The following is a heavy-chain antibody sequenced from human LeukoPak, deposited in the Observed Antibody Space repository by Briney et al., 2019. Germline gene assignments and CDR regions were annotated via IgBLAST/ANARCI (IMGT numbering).Heavy chain of an antibody. J-gene: IGHJ6*03. CDR1: GYTFTSYD. D-gene: IGHD2-2*01. CDR3: ARVGCSSTSCYRLGYYIYYMDV. V-gene: IGHV1-8*01. CDR2: MNPNSGNS. Sequence: ASVKVSCKASGYTFTSYDINWVRQATGQGLEWMGWMNPNSGNSGYAQKLQGRITMTRNSSINTAYMELSSLRSEDTAVYYCARVGCSSTSCYRLGYYIYYMDVWGKGTTVTVSS.